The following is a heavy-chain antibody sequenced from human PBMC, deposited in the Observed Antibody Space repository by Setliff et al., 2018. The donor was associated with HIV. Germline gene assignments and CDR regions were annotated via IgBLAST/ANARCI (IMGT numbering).Heavy chain of an antibody. V-gene: IGHV4-61*02. Sequence: SSETLSLTCTVSGDSISSGSYYWSWIRQPADKGLEWIGRIYTSGTTTYNPSVKSRVSISLDTSKNQFYLRLRSVTAADTAVYYCARELLYFGEGAYDPWGQGTLVTVSS. CDR3: ARELLYFGEGAYDP. J-gene: IGHJ5*02. D-gene: IGHD3-10*01. CDR1: GDSISSGSYY. CDR2: IYTSGTT.